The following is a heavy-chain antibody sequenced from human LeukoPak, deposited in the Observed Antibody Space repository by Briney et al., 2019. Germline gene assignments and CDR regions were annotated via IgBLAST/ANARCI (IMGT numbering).Heavy chain of an antibody. Sequence: GGSLRLSCAASGFTFSSYAMSWVRQAPGKGLEWLSYISSSNTIYSADSVKGRFTISRDNSKNSLYLQMNSLRAEDTAVYYCARGSILITFGGLIVWGQGTLVTVSS. CDR3: ARGSILITFGGLIV. V-gene: IGHV3-48*04. CDR1: GFTFSSYA. CDR2: ISSSNTI. J-gene: IGHJ4*02. D-gene: IGHD3-16*02.